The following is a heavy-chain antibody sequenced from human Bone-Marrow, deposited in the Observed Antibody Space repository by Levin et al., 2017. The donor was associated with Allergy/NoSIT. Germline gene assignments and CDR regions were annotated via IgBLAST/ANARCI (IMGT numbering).Heavy chain of an antibody. CDR3: ARDRDLNGDYCYNYAMDV. J-gene: IGHJ6*02. CDR2: ISYDGRNK. Sequence: PGGSLRLSCAASGFAFSNYAMHWVRQAPGKGLEWMSLISYDGRNKYYADSVKGRFTISRDNSNNTLFLQMNSLRDEDTAVYYCARDRDLNGDYCYNYAMDVWGQGTTITVS. V-gene: IGHV3-30*04. CDR1: GFAFSNYA. D-gene: IGHD4-17*01.